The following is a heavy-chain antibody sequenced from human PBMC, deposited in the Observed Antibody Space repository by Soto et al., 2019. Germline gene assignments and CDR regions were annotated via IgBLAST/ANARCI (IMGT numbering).Heavy chain of an antibody. CDR1: GFTFSSYG. D-gene: IGHD3-3*01. Sequence: PGGSLRLSCAASGFTFSSYGMHWVRQAPGKGLERVAVISYDGSNKYYADSVKGRFTISRDNSKNTLYLQMNSLRAEDTAVYYCAKSPGGYYSFDIWGQGTMVTVSS. CDR3: AKSPGGYYSFDI. CDR2: ISYDGSNK. J-gene: IGHJ3*02. V-gene: IGHV3-30*18.